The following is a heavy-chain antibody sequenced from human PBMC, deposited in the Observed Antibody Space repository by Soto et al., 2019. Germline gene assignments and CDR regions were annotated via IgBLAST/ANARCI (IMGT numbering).Heavy chain of an antibody. Sequence: HPGGSLRLSCAASGFTFSSYGMHWVRQAPGKGLEWVAVIWYDGSNKYYADSVKGRFTISRDNSKNTLYLQMNSLRAEDMAVYYCARADTPYENKTPVDYWGQGTLVTVSS. V-gene: IGHV3-33*01. D-gene: IGHD3-16*01. CDR3: ARADTPYENKTPVDY. CDR1: GFTFSSYG. J-gene: IGHJ4*02. CDR2: IWYDGSNK.